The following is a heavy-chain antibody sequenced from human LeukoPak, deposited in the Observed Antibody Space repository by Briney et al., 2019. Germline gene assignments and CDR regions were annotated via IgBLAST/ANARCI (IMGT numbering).Heavy chain of an antibody. J-gene: IGHJ4*02. D-gene: IGHD1-26*01. CDR2: ISGSGSNT. CDR1: GLTFSSSA. CDR3: AKGEPQPKYYFDY. V-gene: IGHV3-23*01. Sequence: TGGSLRLSCAASGLTFSSSAMRWVRQAPGKGLEWVSSISGSGSNTFYADSVKGRFTIARDNSKNTLYLLMNSLRAEDTAVYYCAKGEPQPKYYFDYWGQGTLVTVSS.